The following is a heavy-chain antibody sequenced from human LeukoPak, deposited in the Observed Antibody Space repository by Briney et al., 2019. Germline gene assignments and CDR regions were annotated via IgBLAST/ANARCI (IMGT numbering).Heavy chain of an antibody. V-gene: IGHV4-59*01. D-gene: IGHD4-17*01. CDR3: ARDNGDYYSYYYMDV. CDR2: IYYSGST. CDR1: GGSISSYY. J-gene: IGHJ6*03. Sequence: SETLSLTCTVSGGSISSYYWSWIRQPPGKGLEWIGYIYYSGSTNYNPSLKSRVTISVDTSKNQFSLKLSSVTAADTAVYYCARDNGDYYSYYYMDVWGKGTTVTVSS.